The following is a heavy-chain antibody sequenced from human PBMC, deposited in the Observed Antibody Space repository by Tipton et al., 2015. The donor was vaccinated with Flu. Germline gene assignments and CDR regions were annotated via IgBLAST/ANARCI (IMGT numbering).Heavy chain of an antibody. V-gene: IGHV4-39*07. CDR1: GGSISSSSYY. J-gene: IGHJ3*02. Sequence: TLSLTCTVSGGSISSSSYYWGWIRQPPGKGLEWIGSIYYSGNTHYNPSLKSRVTISVDTSKNQFSLKLSSVTAADTAVYYCARDGFITMIVVVTPGAFDIWGQGTMVTVSS. CDR3: ARDGFITMIVVVTPGAFDI. CDR2: IYYSGNT. D-gene: IGHD3-22*01.